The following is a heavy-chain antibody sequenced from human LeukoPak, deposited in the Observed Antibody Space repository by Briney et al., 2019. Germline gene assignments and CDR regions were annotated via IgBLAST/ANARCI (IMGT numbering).Heavy chain of an antibody. CDR2: ISWNSGSI. D-gene: IGHD6-13*01. Sequence: GRSLRLSCAASGFTFDDYAMHWVRQAPGKGLEWVSGISWNSGSIGYADSVKGRFTISRDNAKNSLYLQMNSLRAEDMALYYCAKDKAAAGTDDAFDIWGQGTMVTVSS. V-gene: IGHV3-9*03. J-gene: IGHJ3*02. CDR3: AKDKAAAGTDDAFDI. CDR1: GFTFDDYA.